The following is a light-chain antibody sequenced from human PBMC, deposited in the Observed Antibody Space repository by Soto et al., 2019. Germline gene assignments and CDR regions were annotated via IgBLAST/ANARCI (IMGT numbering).Light chain of an antibody. Sequence: QSVLTQSPSASGTPGQKMTISCSGSSSNIGSNAVYWYQQVPGSAPRLLMHSNDQRPSGVPDRFSGSRSGTSASLAVSGLRSEDEADYYCAGWDDSLGGYVFGPGTKLTVL. CDR3: AGWDDSLGGYV. J-gene: IGLJ1*01. V-gene: IGLV1-47*02. CDR1: SSNIGSNA. CDR2: SND.